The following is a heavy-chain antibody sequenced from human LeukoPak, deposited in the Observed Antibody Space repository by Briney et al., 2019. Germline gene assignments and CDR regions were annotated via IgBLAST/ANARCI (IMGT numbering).Heavy chain of an antibody. V-gene: IGHV3-48*03. CDR3: ARVYYDSSGYGGYYYGMDV. CDR2: ISSSGSTI. J-gene: IGHJ6*02. Sequence: GGSLRLSCAASGFTFSSYEMNWVRQAPGKGLEWVSYISSSGSTIYYADSVKGRFTISRDNAKNSLYLQVNSLRAEDTAVYYCARVYYDSSGYGGYYYGMDVWGQGTTVTVSS. D-gene: IGHD3-22*01. CDR1: GFTFSSYE.